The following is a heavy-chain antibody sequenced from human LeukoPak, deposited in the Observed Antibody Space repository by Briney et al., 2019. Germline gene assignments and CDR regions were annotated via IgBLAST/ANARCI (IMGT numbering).Heavy chain of an antibody. D-gene: IGHD2-2*01. CDR2: SGDST. CDR3: AKERVGTSCSGCYMDV. J-gene: IGHJ6*03. CDR1: GFTFSTYA. V-gene: IGHV3-23*01. Sequence: GGSLRLSCAASGFTFSTYAMTWVRQAPGKGLEWVSSSGDSTYHADSVKGRFTISRDNSKNTLYLQMNSLRAEDTAIYYCAKERVGTSCSGCYMDVWGKGTTVTVSS.